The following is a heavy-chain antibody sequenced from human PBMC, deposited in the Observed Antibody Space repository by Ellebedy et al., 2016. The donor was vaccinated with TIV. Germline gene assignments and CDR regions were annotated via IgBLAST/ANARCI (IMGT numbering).Heavy chain of an antibody. CDR2: LYPDAKT. V-gene: IGHV3-66*01. D-gene: IGHD2-21*01. J-gene: IGHJ5*02. Sequence: GESLKISCEASGIIVSDYFMNWVRQAPGKGLEWVSVLYPDAKTNYTDSVNGRFIVSRDSSKNTLYLQMNSLTAEATAVYYCARDPGGGGDFGDNWFDPWGQGTLVTVSS. CDR3: ARDPGGGGDFGDNWFDP. CDR1: GIIVSDYF.